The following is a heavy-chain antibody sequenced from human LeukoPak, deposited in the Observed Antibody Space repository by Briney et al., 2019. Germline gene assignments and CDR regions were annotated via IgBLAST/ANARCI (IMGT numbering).Heavy chain of an antibody. CDR2: ISSNSSYI. D-gene: IGHD3-9*01. CDR3: AALRYPPD. V-gene: IGHV3-21*01. J-gene: IGHJ4*02. CDR1: GFTFSSYS. Sequence: PGGSLRLSCAPSGFTFSSYSMNWVRQAPGKGLEWVSSISSNSSYIDYADSVKGRFTISRDNARNSLYLQMNSLRAEDTAVYYCAALRYPPDWGQGTLVTVSS.